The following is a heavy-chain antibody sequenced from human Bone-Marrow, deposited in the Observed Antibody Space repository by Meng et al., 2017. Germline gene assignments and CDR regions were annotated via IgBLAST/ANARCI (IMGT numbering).Heavy chain of an antibody. D-gene: IGHD3-16*01. V-gene: IGHV4-31*01. CDR1: GGSISSCGYY. CDR2: IYYSGTT. CDR3: ARDIRQGGNIWFDP. Sequence: VQLQESGPGLVKPSQTLSLPCTVSGGSISSCGYYWSWSRQSPGKGLEWIGYIYYSGTTYYNPSLSSLVTISVDTSKYQFSLNLSSVTAADTAVYYCARDIRQGGNIWFDPWGQGTLVTVSS. J-gene: IGHJ5*02.